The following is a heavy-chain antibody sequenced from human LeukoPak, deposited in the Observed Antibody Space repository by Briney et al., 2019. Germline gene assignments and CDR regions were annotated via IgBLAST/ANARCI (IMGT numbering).Heavy chain of an antibody. J-gene: IGHJ4*02. Sequence: GESLMISCRGSGYSFPSYWIGWVRQMPGRGLEWMGIIYPGDSDTKYSPSFQGQVTISADRSISTTYLQWSSLKASDTAMYYCARQVAAAARSFDYWGQGTLVTVSS. CDR3: ARQVAAAARSFDY. D-gene: IGHD2-15*01. CDR1: GYSFPSYW. V-gene: IGHV5-51*01. CDR2: IYPGDSDT.